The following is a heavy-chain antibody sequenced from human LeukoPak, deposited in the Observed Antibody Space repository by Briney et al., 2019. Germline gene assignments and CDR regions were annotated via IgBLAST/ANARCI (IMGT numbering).Heavy chain of an antibody. J-gene: IGHJ4*02. CDR2: IYHSGST. V-gene: IGHV4-39*07. D-gene: IGHD6-13*01. CDR1: GGSISSSSYY. CDR3: ARDRGSSWYGPIDY. Sequence: PSETLSLTCTVSGGSISSSSYYWGWIRQPPGKGLEWIGEIYHSGSTNYNPSLKSRVTISVDKSKNQFSLKLSSVTAADTAVYYCARDRGSSWYGPIDYWGQGTLVTVSS.